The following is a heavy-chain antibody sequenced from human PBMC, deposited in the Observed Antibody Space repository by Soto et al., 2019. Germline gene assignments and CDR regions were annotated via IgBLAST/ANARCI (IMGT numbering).Heavy chain of an antibody. CDR2: MNPNSGST. CDR3: ARRGYSSSWYYYYYYGMDV. J-gene: IGHJ6*02. Sequence: QVQLVQSGAEVKKPGASVKVSCKASGYTFTSYDINWVRQATGQGLEWMGWMNPNSGSTGYAQKFQGRVTMTRNTSICTAYMELSSLRSEDTAVYYCARRGYSSSWYYYYYYGMDVWGQGTTVTVSS. CDR1: GYTFTSYD. V-gene: IGHV1-8*01. D-gene: IGHD6-13*01.